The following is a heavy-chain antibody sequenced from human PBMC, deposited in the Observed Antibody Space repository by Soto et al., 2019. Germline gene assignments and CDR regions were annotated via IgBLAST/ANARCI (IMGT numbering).Heavy chain of an antibody. D-gene: IGHD5-18*01. CDR2: IVPMFGTT. Sequence: QQTPGQGLEWMGGIVPMFGTTTYAEKFKGRLAISATRSTSTAYMELTSLRSEDTAVYYCARNGTDDSSLSQYTGRQVWCQGPTVTVS. V-gene: IGHV1-69*06. CDR3: ARNGTDDSSLSQYTGRQV. J-gene: IGHJ6*02.